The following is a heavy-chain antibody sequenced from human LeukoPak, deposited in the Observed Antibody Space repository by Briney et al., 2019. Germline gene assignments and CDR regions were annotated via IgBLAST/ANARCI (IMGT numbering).Heavy chain of an antibody. J-gene: IGHJ4*02. Sequence: PGGSLRLSCAASGFSFSSYGIHWVRQAPGKGREWVTILWYDGNNKYYADSVKGRFTISRDTSKNTVYLQMNSLRPEDTAVYYCARSQGSTYNPRSGFDYWGQGTLVTVSS. CDR1: GFSFSSYG. CDR2: LWYDGNNK. CDR3: ARSQGSTYNPRSGFDY. D-gene: IGHD1-14*01. V-gene: IGHV3-33*01.